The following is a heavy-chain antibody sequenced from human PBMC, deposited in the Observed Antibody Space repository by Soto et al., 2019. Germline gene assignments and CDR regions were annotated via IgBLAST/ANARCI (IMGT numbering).Heavy chain of an antibody. V-gene: IGHV1-18*01. D-gene: IGHD3-16*01. J-gene: IGHJ6*03. Sequence: ASVKVSCKASGYTFTSYGISWVRQAPGQGLEWMGWISAYNGNTSYAQKLQGRVTMTTDTSASTAYMELSSLRSEDTAVYYCASKRGGDYYYYMDVWGKGTTVTVSS. CDR3: ASKRGGDYYYYMDV. CDR2: ISAYNGNT. CDR1: GYTFTSYG.